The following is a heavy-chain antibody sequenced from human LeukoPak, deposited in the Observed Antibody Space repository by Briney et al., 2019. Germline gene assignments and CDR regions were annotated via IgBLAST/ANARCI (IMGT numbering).Heavy chain of an antibody. D-gene: IGHD2-15*01. CDR2: IIPIFGTA. CDR3: ARSKVVAATYVNRKYNWFDP. CDR1: GGTFSSYA. V-gene: IGHV1-69*01. J-gene: IGHJ5*02. Sequence: SVKVSCKASGGTFSSYAISWVRQAPGQGLEWMGGIIPIFGTANYAQKFQGRVTITADESTSTAYMELSSLRSEDTAVYYCARSKVVAATYVNRKYNWFDPWGQGTLVTVSS.